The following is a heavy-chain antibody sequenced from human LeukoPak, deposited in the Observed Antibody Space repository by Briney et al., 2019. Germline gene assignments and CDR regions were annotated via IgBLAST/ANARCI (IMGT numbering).Heavy chain of an antibody. CDR1: GFTFSSYG. D-gene: IGHD2-15*01. CDR2: ISGSGATT. Sequence: GGSLRLSCAASGFTFSSYGMHWVRQAPGKGLEWVSAISGSGATTYYTDSAKGRFTISRDNSKITLYLQMDSLRAEDTAMYYCAKAPNSGGNCYDASDVWGQGTMVTVSS. CDR3: AKAPNSGGNCYDASDV. J-gene: IGHJ3*01. V-gene: IGHV3-23*01.